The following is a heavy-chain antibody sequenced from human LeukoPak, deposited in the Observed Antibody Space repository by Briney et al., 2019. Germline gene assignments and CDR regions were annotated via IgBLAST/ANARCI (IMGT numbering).Heavy chain of an antibody. CDR3: ARAWATDYFDY. Sequence: SETLSLTCTVSGGSISSYYWSWIRQPPGKGLEWIGYMYDSGTINYNPSLKSRVTISVDTSKNQFSLKLSSVTAADTAMYYCARAWATDYFDYWGQGTLVTVST. V-gene: IGHV4-59*01. J-gene: IGHJ4*02. CDR1: GGSISSYY. CDR2: MYDSGTI.